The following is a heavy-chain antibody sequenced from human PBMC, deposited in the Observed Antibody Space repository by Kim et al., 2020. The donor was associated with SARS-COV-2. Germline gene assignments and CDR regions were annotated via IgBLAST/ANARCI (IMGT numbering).Heavy chain of an antibody. CDR1: GFTFSSYA. Sequence: GGSLRLSCAASGFTFSSYAMHWVRQAPGKGLEWVAVISYDGSNKYYADSVKGRFTISRDNSKNTLYLQMNSLRAEDTAVYYCARDGLDSSSWSVGGYFDYWGQGTLVTVSS. CDR2: ISYDGSNK. D-gene: IGHD6-13*01. J-gene: IGHJ4*02. CDR3: ARDGLDSSSWSVGGYFDY. V-gene: IGHV3-30-3*01.